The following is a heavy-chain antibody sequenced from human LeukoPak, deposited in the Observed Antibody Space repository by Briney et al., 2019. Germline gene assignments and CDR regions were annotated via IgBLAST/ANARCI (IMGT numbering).Heavy chain of an antibody. Sequence: ASVKVSCKASGYTFTTYHMHWVRQAPGQGLEWMGIINPSGGITSYAQKFQSRVTMTRDTSTSTVNMELSSLRSEDTAVYYCARAYYYDSSCPIHYFDYWGQGTLVTVSS. CDR2: INPSGGIT. CDR3: ARAYYYDSSCPIHYFDY. D-gene: IGHD3-22*01. V-gene: IGHV1-46*01. J-gene: IGHJ4*02. CDR1: GYTFTTYH.